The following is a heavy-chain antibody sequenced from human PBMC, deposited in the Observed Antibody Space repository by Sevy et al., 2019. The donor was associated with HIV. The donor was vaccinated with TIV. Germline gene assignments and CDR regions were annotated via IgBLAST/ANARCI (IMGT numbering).Heavy chain of an antibody. V-gene: IGHV3-11*06. J-gene: IGHJ4*02. CDR1: GFIFSGYN. CDR3: ARRPTSTGPPRFDY. CDR2: ISSTSTYT. Sequence: GGSLRLSCAASGFIFSGYNMGWIRQAPGKGLEWVSYISSTSTYTKYADSVKGRFTISRDNAKNSLFLQMNSLRAEDTAVYYCARRPTSTGPPRFDYWGQGTLVTVSS. D-gene: IGHD2-8*02.